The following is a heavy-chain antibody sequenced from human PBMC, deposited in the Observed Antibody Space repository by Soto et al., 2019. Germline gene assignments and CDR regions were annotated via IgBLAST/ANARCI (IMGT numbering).Heavy chain of an antibody. CDR3: ASSNTHTISIAAAGDY. Sequence: GGSLRLSCAASGFTFSSYEMNWVRQAPGKGLEWVSYISSSGSTIYYADSVKGRFTISRDNAKNSLYLQMNSLRAEDTAVYYCASSNTHTISIAAAGDYWGQGTLVTVSS. V-gene: IGHV3-48*03. CDR2: ISSSGSTI. D-gene: IGHD6-13*01. J-gene: IGHJ4*02. CDR1: GFTFSSYE.